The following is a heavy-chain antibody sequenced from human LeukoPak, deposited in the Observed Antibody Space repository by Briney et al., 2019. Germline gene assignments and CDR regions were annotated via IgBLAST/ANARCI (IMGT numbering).Heavy chain of an antibody. D-gene: IGHD1/OR15-1a*01. Sequence: PGGSLRLSCTASGFAFSHYAMHWVRQAPGKGLDWVAMIWSDGNKRFYADSVTGRFNISRDNSKSALFLQMDSLRPDDMAVYYCARAPSLVWHQQSRFDYWGQGILVTVSS. CDR1: GFAFSHYA. CDR2: IWSDGNKR. V-gene: IGHV3-33*01. CDR3: ARAPSLVWHQQSRFDY. J-gene: IGHJ4*02.